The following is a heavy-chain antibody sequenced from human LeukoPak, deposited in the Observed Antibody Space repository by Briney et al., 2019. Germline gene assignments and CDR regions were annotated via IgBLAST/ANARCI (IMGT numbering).Heavy chain of an antibody. CDR3: ARDSFGSFDY. CDR1: GGSINSGAYY. J-gene: IGHJ4*02. D-gene: IGHD3-10*01. V-gene: IGHV4-31*03. CDR2: IYYSGST. Sequence: SETLSLTCTVSGGSINSGAYYWSWIRQHPGKGLEWIGYIYYSGSTHYNPSLKSRVSMSVDTSKDQFSLKLSSVTAADTAVYYCARDSFGSFDYWGQGTLVTVSS.